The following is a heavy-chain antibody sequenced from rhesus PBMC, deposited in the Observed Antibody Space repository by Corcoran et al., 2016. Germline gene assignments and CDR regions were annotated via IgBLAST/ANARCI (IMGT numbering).Heavy chain of an antibody. Sequence: QVQLQESGPGLVKPSETLSLTCAVSGYSIRSGSGWCWIRQPPGKGLEWIGYIGGRSGKTNYNPTHKSRVTISKDTAKNQVALKLSSVTAADTAVYYCARGSGSWPYNSWDVWGRGVLVTVSS. CDR1: GYSIRSGSG. CDR3: ARGSGSWPYNSWDV. V-gene: IGHV4-127*01. CDR2: IGGRSGKT. D-gene: IGHD6-25*01. J-gene: IGHJ5-2*02.